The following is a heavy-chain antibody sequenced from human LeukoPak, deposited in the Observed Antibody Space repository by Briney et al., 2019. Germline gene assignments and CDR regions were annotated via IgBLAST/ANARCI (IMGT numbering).Heavy chain of an antibody. CDR3: AELGITMIGGV. CDR1: GFSFSSYE. D-gene: IGHD3-10*02. V-gene: IGHV3-48*03. Sequence: PGGSLRLSCEAFGFSFSSYEMNWVRQAPGQGLEWVSYISSSGSTIYYADSVKGRFTISRDNAKNSLYLQMNSLRAEDTAVYYCAELGITMIGGVWGKGTTVTISS. CDR2: ISSSGSTI. J-gene: IGHJ6*04.